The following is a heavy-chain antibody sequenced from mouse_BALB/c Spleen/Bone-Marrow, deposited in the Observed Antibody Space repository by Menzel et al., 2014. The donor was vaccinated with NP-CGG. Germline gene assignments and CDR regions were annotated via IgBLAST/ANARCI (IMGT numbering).Heavy chain of an antibody. CDR1: GYIFTSYW. V-gene: IGHV1-7*01. J-gene: IGHJ3*01. CDR2: INPSTGYT. CDR3: ARGRFAY. Sequence: QVQLQQSGAELAKPGASVKMSCKASGYIFTSYWMHWVKQRPGQGLEWIGYINPSTGYTEYNQKFKDKATLTADKSSSTAYMQLSSLTSEDSAVYFCARGRFAYWGQGTLVTVSA.